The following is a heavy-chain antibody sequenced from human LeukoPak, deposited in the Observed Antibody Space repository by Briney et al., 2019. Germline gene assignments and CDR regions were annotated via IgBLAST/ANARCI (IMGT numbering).Heavy chain of an antibody. Sequence: GGSLRLSCGASGFTFSSHGMQWVRQAPGKGLEWVAVIWYDGSNKYYADSVKGRFTISRDNSKNTLYLQMNSLRAEDTAVYYCARERERYCTNGVCYSDPFDYWGQGTLVTVSS. V-gene: IGHV3-33*08. D-gene: IGHD2-8*01. CDR1: GFTFSSHG. CDR3: ARERERYCTNGVCYSDPFDY. CDR2: IWYDGSNK. J-gene: IGHJ4*02.